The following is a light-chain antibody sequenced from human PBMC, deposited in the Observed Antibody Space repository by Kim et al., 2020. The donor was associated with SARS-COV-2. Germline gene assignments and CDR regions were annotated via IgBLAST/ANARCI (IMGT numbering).Light chain of an antibody. V-gene: IGKV3-20*01. J-gene: IGKJ5*01. CDR2: GAS. CDR1: QSVSSSY. Sequence: LSPGERATLSCRASQSVSSSYLAWYQQKPGQAPRLLIYGASSRATGIPDRFSGSGSGTDFTLTISRLEPEDFALYYCQQYGSSQAFGQGTRLEIK. CDR3: QQYGSSQA.